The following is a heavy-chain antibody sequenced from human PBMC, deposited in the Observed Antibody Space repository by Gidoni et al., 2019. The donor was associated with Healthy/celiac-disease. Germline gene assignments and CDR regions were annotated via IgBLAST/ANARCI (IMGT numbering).Heavy chain of an antibody. CDR3: ASTYYDSSGYFDAFDI. V-gene: IGHV3-53*02. D-gene: IGHD3-22*01. CDR2: IYSGGST. CDR1: GFTVSSNY. J-gene: IGHJ3*02. Sequence: EVQLVETGGGLIQPGGSLRLSCAASGFTVSSNYMSWVRQAPGKGLEWVSVIYSGGSTYYADSVKGRFTISRDNSKNTLYLQMNSLRAEDTAVYYCASTYYDSSGYFDAFDIWGQGTMVTVSS.